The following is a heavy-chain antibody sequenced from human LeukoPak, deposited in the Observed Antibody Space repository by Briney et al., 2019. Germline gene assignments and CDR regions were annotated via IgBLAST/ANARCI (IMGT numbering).Heavy chain of an antibody. D-gene: IGHD6-13*01. Sequence: GGSLRLSCAASGFTVSSNYMSWVRQAPGKGLEWVSAISGSGGSTYYADSVKGRFTISRDNSKNTLYLQMNSLRAEDTAVYYCAKGDSSSWTEYYYYYYYMDVWGKGTMVTISS. CDR3: AKGDSSSWTEYYYYYYYMDV. CDR1: GFTVSSNY. V-gene: IGHV3-23*01. CDR2: ISGSGGST. J-gene: IGHJ6*03.